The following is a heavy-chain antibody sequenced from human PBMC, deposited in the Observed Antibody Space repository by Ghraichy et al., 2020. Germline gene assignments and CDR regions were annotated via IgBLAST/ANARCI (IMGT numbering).Heavy chain of an antibody. J-gene: IGHJ4*02. CDR1: GFTFSSYA. CDR2: ISGSGGST. CDR3: AKGTGRSSTSCTSDY. Sequence: GGSLRLSCAASGFTFSSYAMSWVRQAPGKGLEWVSAISGSGGSTYYADSVKGRFTISRDNSKNTLYLQMNSLRAEDTAVYYCAKGTGRSSTSCTSDYWGQGTLVTVSS. D-gene: IGHD2-2*01. V-gene: IGHV3-23*01.